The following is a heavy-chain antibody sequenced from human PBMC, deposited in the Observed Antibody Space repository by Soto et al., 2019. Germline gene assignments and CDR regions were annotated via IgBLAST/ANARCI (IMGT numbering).Heavy chain of an antibody. Sequence: PSETLSLTCTVSGYSVTSGSYWGWFRQPPEKGLEWIGEIYDSGNTRYNPSLKSRVTISKDTSKSELSLKLNSVTVADTAVYYCATCQLGEYYYAMDIWGQGTTVTVSS. V-gene: IGHV4-38-2*02. CDR3: ATCQLGEYYYAMDI. D-gene: IGHD7-27*01. CDR1: GYSVTSGSY. J-gene: IGHJ6*02. CDR2: IYDSGNT.